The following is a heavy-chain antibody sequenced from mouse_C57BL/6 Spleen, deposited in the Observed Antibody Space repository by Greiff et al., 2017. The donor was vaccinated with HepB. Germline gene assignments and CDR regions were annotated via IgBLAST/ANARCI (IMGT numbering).Heavy chain of an antibody. D-gene: IGHD1-1*01. Sequence: QVQLQQSGPGLVAPSQSLSITCTVSGFSLTSYGVDWVRQSPGKGLEWLGVIWGVGSTNYNSALKSRLSISKDNSKSQVFLKMNSLQTDDTAMYYCASSYYYGSSPFAYWGQGTLVTVSA. V-gene: IGHV2-6*01. CDR2: IWGVGST. J-gene: IGHJ3*01. CDR3: ASSYYYGSSPFAY. CDR1: GFSLTSYG.